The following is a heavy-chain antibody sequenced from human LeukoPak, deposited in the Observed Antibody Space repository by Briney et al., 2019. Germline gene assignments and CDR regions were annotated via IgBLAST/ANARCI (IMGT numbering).Heavy chain of an antibody. J-gene: IGHJ4*02. Sequence: GGSLRLSCAASGFTFRNYGMDWVRQAPGKGLEWVAVISYDGSNKYYADSVKGRFTISRDNSRNTLYLQMNSLRPEDTAVYYCATPRYGSGSYYNDYWGQGTLVTVSS. CDR2: ISYDGSNK. CDR1: GFTFRNYG. V-gene: IGHV3-30*03. D-gene: IGHD3-10*01. CDR3: ATPRYGSGSYYNDY.